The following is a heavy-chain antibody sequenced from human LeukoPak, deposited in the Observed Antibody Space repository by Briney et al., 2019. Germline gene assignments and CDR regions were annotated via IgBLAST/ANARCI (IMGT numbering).Heavy chain of an antibody. CDR3: ARGSYPGWYNGEFDY. D-gene: IGHD6-19*01. V-gene: IGHV4-39*07. Sequence: SETLSLTCTVSGDSISSNYYYWGWIRQPPGKGLEWIGSIDHIGTTYYNPSLKSRVLVSVDTSKNQFSLKVTSLTAADTAVYYCARGSYPGWYNGEFDYWGQGTLVIVSS. J-gene: IGHJ4*02. CDR1: GDSISSNYYY. CDR2: IDHIGTT.